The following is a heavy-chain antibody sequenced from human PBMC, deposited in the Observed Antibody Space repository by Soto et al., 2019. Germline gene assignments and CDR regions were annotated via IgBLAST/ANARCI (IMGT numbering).Heavy chain of an antibody. Sequence: QVQLVQSGAEVKKPGSSVKVSCKASGGTFSSYAISWVRLAPGQGLEWMGGIIPIFGTANYAQKFQGRVTITADEYTSTAYMELSSLRSEDTAVYYCARGAVVPAATYYYYGMDVWGQGTTVTVSS. J-gene: IGHJ6*02. V-gene: IGHV1-69*01. CDR2: IIPIFGTA. D-gene: IGHD2-2*01. CDR1: GGTFSSYA. CDR3: ARGAVVPAATYYYYGMDV.